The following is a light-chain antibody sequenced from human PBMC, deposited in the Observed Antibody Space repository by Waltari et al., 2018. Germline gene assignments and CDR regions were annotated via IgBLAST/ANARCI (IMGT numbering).Light chain of an antibody. J-gene: IGKJ2*01. CDR2: KAS. V-gene: IGKV1-5*03. CDR3: QQYNRYFS. Sequence: DIQMTQSPSTLSASVGDRVTMTCRASQSASRWLAWYQQKPGRAPKALIYKASTLESGVPSRCSGSGSGTQFILTITSLQPDDSATYYCQQYNRYFSFGQGTKVEIK. CDR1: QSASRW.